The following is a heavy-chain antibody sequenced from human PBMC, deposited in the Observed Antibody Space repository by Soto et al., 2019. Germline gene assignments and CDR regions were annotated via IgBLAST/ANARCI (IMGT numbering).Heavy chain of an antibody. D-gene: IGHD4-17*01. V-gene: IGHV1-18*01. CDR2: IDTYTGNT. CDR3: ARDYALADNYGRDV. CDR1: GYTFLSYS. Sequence: QVQLVQSGSEMKKTGASVKVSCKASGYTFLSYSITWVRQAPGQGLEWMGWIDTYTGNTNYEQKFQGRVTMTTDSTTSTAYMELRSLTSDDSAIYYCARDYALADNYGRDVWGQGTTVIVSS. J-gene: IGHJ6*02.